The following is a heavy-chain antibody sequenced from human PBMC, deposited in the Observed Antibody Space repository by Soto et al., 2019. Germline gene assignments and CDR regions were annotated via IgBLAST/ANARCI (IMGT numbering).Heavy chain of an antibody. V-gene: IGHV1-18*01. CDR2: INACNGNT. CDR3: ARPPFPGCINGVCYPCDH. CDR1: GYTFTSYG. J-gene: IGHJ4*02. Sequence: ASVKVSCKASGYTFTSYGISWVRQAPGQGLEWKGRINACNGNTDYAQKFQGRVTMTTDTSTTTVYMELSSLRSDDTALYYCARPPFPGCINGVCYPCDHWGQGTLVTVSS. D-gene: IGHD2-8*01.